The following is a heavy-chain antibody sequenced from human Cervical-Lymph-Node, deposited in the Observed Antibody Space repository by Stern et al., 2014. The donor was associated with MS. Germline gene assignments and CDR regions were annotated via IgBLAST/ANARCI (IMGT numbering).Heavy chain of an antibody. CDR3: SRAGDTSGSYYYLFDY. D-gene: IGHD3-22*01. Sequence: VQLVQSGAEVKKPGASVKVSCKASGYTFTSYYMHWVRQAPGQGLEWMGIINPSGGSTSYAQKFQGRVTMTRDTSTSTVYMELSSLRSEDTAVYYCSRAGDTSGSYYYLFDYWGQGTLVTVSS. V-gene: IGHV1-46*03. J-gene: IGHJ4*02. CDR1: GYTFTSYY. CDR2: INPSGGST.